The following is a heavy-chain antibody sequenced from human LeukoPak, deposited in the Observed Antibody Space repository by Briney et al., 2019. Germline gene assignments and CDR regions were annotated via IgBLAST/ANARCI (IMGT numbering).Heavy chain of an antibody. J-gene: IGHJ4*02. D-gene: IGHD3-22*01. CDR3: ARGRYDSSGYFDY. CDR2: IYYSGST. V-gene: IGHV4-39*01. Sequence: SETLSLTCTVSGGSISSSSYYWGWIRQPPGKGLDWIGNIYYSGSTYYNPSLKSRVTISVDTSKNQFSLKLSSVTAADTAVYYCARGRYDSSGYFDYWGQGTLVTVSS. CDR1: GGSISSSSYY.